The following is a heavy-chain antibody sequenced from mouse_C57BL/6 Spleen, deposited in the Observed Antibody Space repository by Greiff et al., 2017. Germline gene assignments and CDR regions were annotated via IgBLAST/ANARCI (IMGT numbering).Heavy chain of an antibody. J-gene: IGHJ3*01. Sequence: EVQLQQSGPVLVKPGASVKMSCKASGYTFTDYYMNWVKQSHGKSLEWIGVINPYNGGTSYNQKFKGKATLTVDKSSSTAYMELNSLTSEDSAVYYCARGGYGWFAYWGQGTLVTVSA. CDR3: ARGGYGWFAY. CDR1: GYTFTDYY. V-gene: IGHV1-19*01. CDR2: INPYNGGT. D-gene: IGHD2-2*01.